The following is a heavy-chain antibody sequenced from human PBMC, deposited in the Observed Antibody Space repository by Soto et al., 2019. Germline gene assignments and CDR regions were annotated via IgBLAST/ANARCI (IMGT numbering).Heavy chain of an antibody. V-gene: IGHV3-21*01. CDR1: GFTFSSYS. CDR3: ARGGIPSMAALDAF. D-gene: IGHD6-6*01. Sequence: PGGSLRLSCAASGFTFSSYSMNWVRQAPGKGLEWVSSISSSSSYIYYADSVKGRFTISRDNAKNSLYLQMNSLRAEDTAVYYCARGGIPSMAALDAFWGQGTMVNVSS. J-gene: IGHJ3*01. CDR2: ISSSSSYI.